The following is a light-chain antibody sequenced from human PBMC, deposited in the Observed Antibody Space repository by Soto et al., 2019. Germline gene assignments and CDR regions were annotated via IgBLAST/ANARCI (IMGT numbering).Light chain of an antibody. CDR1: QSISRS. J-gene: IGKJ1*01. V-gene: IGKV1-5*01. CDR3: QQYHRYSWT. CDR2: DAS. Sequence: DIQMTQSLSTLSASVGDRVSIACRASQSISRSLAWYQQKPGKAPKLLIYDASSLESGVPSRFSGSGSGTEFTLSINSLQPQDFATCYCQQYHRYSWTFGQGTKVDIK.